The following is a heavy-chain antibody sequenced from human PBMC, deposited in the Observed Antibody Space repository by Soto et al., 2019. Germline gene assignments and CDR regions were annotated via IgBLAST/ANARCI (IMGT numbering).Heavy chain of an antibody. CDR1: GGTFSSHT. CDR3: ARPDFGDYWYFDL. Sequence: QAQLVQSGAEVKKPGSSVKVSCKASGGTFSSHTFSWVRQAPGQGLEWMGRIIPALGTATYAQKFQGRVTITADESATPVYMELNSLRSEDTAVYYCARPDFGDYWYFDLWGRGTLVTVSS. D-gene: IGHD4-17*01. V-gene: IGHV1-69*08. J-gene: IGHJ2*01. CDR2: IIPALGTA.